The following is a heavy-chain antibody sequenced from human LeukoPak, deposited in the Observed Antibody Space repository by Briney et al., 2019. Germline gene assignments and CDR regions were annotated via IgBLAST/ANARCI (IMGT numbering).Heavy chain of an antibody. J-gene: IGHJ4*02. CDR1: GFTISNFW. Sequence: GGSLRLSCAASGFTISNFWMHWVRQAPGKGLVWVSRINSDGSSTNYADSVKGRFTISRDNAKNTLYLQMNSLRAEDTAVYYCARDGNYRFDYWGQGTLVTVSS. D-gene: IGHD3-16*02. CDR2: INSDGSST. CDR3: ARDGNYRFDY. V-gene: IGHV3-74*01.